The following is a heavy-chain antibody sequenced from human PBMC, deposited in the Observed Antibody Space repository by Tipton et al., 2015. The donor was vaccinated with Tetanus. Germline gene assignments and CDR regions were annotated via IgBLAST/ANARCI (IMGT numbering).Heavy chain of an antibody. J-gene: IGHJ2*01. CDR2: ITPIFGTT. V-gene: IGHV1-69*01. D-gene: IGHD2-15*01. CDR1: GGTFTNYA. Sequence: QLVQSGAEMKKPGSSVKVSCKASGGTFTNYALSWVRQAPGQGLEWVGGITPIFGTTNSAPKFQGRVTITADESTNTAYMELSSLRSEDTAVYYCARISGGRFWYFDLWGRGTLVTVSS. CDR3: ARISGGRFWYFDL.